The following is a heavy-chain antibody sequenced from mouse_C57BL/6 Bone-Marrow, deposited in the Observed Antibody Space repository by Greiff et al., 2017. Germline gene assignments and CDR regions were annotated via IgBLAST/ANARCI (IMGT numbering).Heavy chain of an antibody. Sequence: EVQLQQSGPVLVKPGASVKMSCKASGYTFTDYYMNWVKQSHGKSLEWIGVINPYNGGTSYNQKFKGKATLTVDKSSSTAYMELNSLTSEDSAVYYCAREDYYGSSYEGGMDYWGQGTSVTVSS. CDR3: AREDYYGSSYEGGMDY. CDR1: GYTFTDYY. D-gene: IGHD1-1*01. J-gene: IGHJ4*01. V-gene: IGHV1-19*01. CDR2: INPYNGGT.